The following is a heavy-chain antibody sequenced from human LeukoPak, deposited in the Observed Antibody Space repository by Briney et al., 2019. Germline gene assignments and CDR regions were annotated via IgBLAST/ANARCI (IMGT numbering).Heavy chain of an antibody. CDR2: IIPIFGTA. Sequence: GSSVQVSCKASGGTFSSYAISWVRQAPGQGLEWMGGIIPIFGTANYAQKFQGRVTITADESTSTAYMELSSLRSEDTAVYYCARDPGRRFLEWLSRPTPYYYYGMDVWGQGTTVTVSS. D-gene: IGHD3-3*01. CDR3: ARDPGRRFLEWLSRPTPYYYYGMDV. CDR1: GGTFSSYA. V-gene: IGHV1-69*01. J-gene: IGHJ6*02.